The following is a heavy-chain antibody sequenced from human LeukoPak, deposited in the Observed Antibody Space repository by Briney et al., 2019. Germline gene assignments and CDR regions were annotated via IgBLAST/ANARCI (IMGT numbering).Heavy chain of an antibody. CDR1: GGSISSLNW. CDR2: IYHSGNI. D-gene: IGHD3-16*01. J-gene: IGHJ6*03. CDR3: AGGHRHFYSYYFMDV. V-gene: IGHV4-4*02. Sequence: PSETLSLTCTVSGGSISSLNWWSWVRQPPGKGLEWIGEIYHSGNINSNPSLTSRVTISLDESKNQFSLKVTSVTAADTAVYYCAGGHRHFYSYYFMDVWGKGTTATVSS.